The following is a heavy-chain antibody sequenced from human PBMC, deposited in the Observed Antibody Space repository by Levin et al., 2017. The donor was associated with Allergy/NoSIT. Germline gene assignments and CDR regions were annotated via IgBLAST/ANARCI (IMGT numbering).Heavy chain of an antibody. CDR2: IYPGDSDT. V-gene: IGHV5-51*01. Sequence: PGGSLRLSCKGSGYSFTSYWIGWVRQMPGKGLEWMGIIYPGDSDTRYSPSFQGQVTISADKSISTAYLQWSSLKASDTAMYYCARSGYSSSWYATPVDAFDIWGQGTMVTVSS. CDR1: GYSFTSYW. J-gene: IGHJ3*02. CDR3: ARSGYSSSWYATPVDAFDI. D-gene: IGHD6-13*01.